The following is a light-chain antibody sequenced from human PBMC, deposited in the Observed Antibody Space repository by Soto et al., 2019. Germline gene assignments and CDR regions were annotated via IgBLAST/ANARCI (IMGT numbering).Light chain of an antibody. CDR3: QQYKNWPLT. CDR1: KSVNNN. V-gene: IGKV3-15*01. J-gene: IGKJ4*01. Sequence: EIVMTQSPATLSVSPGERATLSCRASKSVNNNLAWYQQKPGQAPRLLIYGASARATGIPARFSGSGSGTEFTLTISSRQSEDFAVYYCQQYKNWPLTFGGGTKVEIK. CDR2: GAS.